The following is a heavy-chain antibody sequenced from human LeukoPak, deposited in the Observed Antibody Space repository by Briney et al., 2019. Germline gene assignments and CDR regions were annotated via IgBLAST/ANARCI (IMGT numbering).Heavy chain of an antibody. CDR2: ISGSGGST. CDR1: GFTFSSYA. J-gene: IGHJ4*02. Sequence: GGSLRLSCAASGFTFSSYAMSWVRQAPGKGLEWVSAISGSGGSTYYADSVKGRFTISRDNSKNTLYLQMNSLRAEDTAVYYRAKGRKRWLQLYFDYWGQGTLVTVSS. D-gene: IGHD1-1*01. CDR3: AKGRKRWLQLYFDY. V-gene: IGHV3-23*01.